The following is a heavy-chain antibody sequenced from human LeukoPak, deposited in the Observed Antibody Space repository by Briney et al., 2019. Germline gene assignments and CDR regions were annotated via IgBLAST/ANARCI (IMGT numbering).Heavy chain of an antibody. J-gene: IGHJ6*02. CDR3: ARDKYRPDYYGMDV. V-gene: IGHV1-2*06. D-gene: IGHD2/OR15-2a*01. CDR2: VNAKTGGT. CDR1: GYTFSDYS. Sequence: GASVRVSCKTSGYTFSDYSMQWVRQAPGQGLEWMGRVNAKTGGTHYSEKFLDRVTMTSDTSISTVYMELRRLRSDDTAVYYCARDKYRPDYYGMDVWGQGTTVTVSS.